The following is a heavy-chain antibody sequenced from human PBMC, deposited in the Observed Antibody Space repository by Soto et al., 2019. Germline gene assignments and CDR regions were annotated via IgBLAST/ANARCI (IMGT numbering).Heavy chain of an antibody. CDR1: GFTFSDYY. D-gene: IGHD2-8*01. J-gene: IGHJ6*03. CDR3: AGRYCTNGVCSYYYYYYMDV. CDR2: ISSSGSTI. V-gene: IGHV3-11*01. Sequence: GGSLRLSCAASGFTFSDYYMSWIRQAPGKGLEWVSYISSSGSTIYYADSVKGRFTISRDNAKNSLYLQMNSLRAEDTAVYYCAGRYCTNGVCSYYYYYYMDVWGKGTTVTVSS.